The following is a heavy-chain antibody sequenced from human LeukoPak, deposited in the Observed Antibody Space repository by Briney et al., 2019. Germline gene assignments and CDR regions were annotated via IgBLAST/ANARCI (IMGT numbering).Heavy chain of an antibody. D-gene: IGHD3-3*01. V-gene: IGHV3-73*01. J-gene: IGHJ4*02. CDR2: IRSKANSYAT. CDR1: GFTFSGSA. Sequence: GGSLKLSCAASGFTFSGSAMHWVRQASGKGLEWVGRIRSKANSYATAYAASVKGRFTISRDDSKNTAYLQMNSLKTEDTAVYYCTRQIPYDFWSGYHDYWGQGTLVTVCS. CDR3: TRQIPYDFWSGYHDY.